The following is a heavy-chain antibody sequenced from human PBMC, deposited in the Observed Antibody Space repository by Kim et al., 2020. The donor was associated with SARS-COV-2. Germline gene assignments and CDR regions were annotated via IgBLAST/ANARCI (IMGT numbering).Heavy chain of an antibody. V-gene: IGHV3-30*07. CDR3: ARETDTTENFAIALDY. D-gene: IGHD3-9*01. Sequence: SGKGRFTISRDNSKNTLYLQMNSLRAEDTAVYYCARETDTTENFAIALDYWGQGTLVTVSS. J-gene: IGHJ4*02.